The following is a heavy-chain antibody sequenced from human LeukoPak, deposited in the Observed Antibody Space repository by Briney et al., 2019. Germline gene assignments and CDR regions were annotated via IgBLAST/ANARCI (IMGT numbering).Heavy chain of an antibody. V-gene: IGHV3-30*04. CDR1: GFTFSSYA. CDR2: ISYDGSSK. D-gene: IGHD6-13*01. J-gene: IGHJ4*02. CDR3: AREDSSSWCPDY. Sequence: GGSLRLSCAASGFTFSSYAMHWVRQAPGKGLEWVAVISYDGSSKYYADSVNGRFTISRDNSKNTLYLQMNSLRAEDTAVYYCAREDSSSWCPDYWGQGTLVTVSS.